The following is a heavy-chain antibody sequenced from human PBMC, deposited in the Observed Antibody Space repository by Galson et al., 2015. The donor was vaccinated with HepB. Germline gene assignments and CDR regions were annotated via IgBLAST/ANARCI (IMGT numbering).Heavy chain of an antibody. D-gene: IGHD3-3*01. CDR2: ISSSGSTI. Sequence: SLRLSCAASGFTFSSYEMNWVRQAPGKGLEWVSYISSSGSTIYYADSVKGRFTISRDNAKNSLYLQMNSLRAEDTAVYYCARDGFLEWLLPQYYFDYWGQGTLVTVSS. J-gene: IGHJ4*02. V-gene: IGHV3-48*03. CDR1: GFTFSSYE. CDR3: ARDGFLEWLLPQYYFDY.